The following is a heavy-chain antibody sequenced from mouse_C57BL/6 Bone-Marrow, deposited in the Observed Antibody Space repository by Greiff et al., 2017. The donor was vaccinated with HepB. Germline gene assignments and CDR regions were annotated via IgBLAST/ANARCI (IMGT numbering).Heavy chain of an antibody. CDR3: ATTGYGYAMDY. Sequence: VQLQQSGPELVKPGASVKISCKASGYSFTGYYMNWVKQSPEKSLEWIGEINPSTGGTTYNQKFKAKATLTVDKSSSTAYMQLKSLTSEDSAVYYCATTGYGYAMDYWGQGTSVTVSS. CDR1: GYSFTGYY. D-gene: IGHD3-2*02. V-gene: IGHV1-42*01. CDR2: INPSTGGT. J-gene: IGHJ4*01.